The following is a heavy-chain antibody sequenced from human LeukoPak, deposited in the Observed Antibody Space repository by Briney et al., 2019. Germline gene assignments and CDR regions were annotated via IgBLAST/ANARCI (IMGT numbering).Heavy chain of an antibody. CDR1: GFIFRDYN. Sequence: GGSLRLSCAASGFIFRDYNMDWVRQAPGGGLEWVSTIAGRGGGRHTFYAESVKGRFTISRDNAKNSLNLQMNSLTTEDTAIYYCTRGPRDGYNLDAFDMWGRGTVVTVSS. CDR2: IAGRGGGRHT. CDR3: TRGPRDGYNLDAFDM. J-gene: IGHJ3*02. V-gene: IGHV3-21*01. D-gene: IGHD5-24*01.